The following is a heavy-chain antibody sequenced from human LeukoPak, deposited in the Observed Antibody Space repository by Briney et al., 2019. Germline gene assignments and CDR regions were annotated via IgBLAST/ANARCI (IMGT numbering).Heavy chain of an antibody. J-gene: IGHJ5*02. CDR2: IYSGGST. Sequence: GGSLRLSCAASGFTFSSYAMNWVRQAPGKGLEWVSVIYSGGSTYYADSVKGRFTISRDNSKNTLYLQMDSLRAEDTAVYYCARTPGWGNGYSWFDPWGQGTLVTVSS. V-gene: IGHV3-66*01. D-gene: IGHD3-22*01. CDR1: GFTFSSYA. CDR3: ARTPGWGNGYSWFDP.